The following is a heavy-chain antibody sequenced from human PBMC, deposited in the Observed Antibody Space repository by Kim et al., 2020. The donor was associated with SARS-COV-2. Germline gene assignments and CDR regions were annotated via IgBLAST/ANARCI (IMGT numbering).Heavy chain of an antibody. CDR1: GYTFTSYG. D-gene: IGHD3-9*01. CDR3: ARDLNSGYFDWLKLSNYWYFDL. J-gene: IGHJ2*01. V-gene: IGHV1-18*01. CDR2: ISAYNGNT. Sequence: ASVKVSCKASGYTFTSYGISWVRQAPGQGLEWMGWISAYNGNTNYAQKLQGRVTMTTDTSTSTAYMELRSLRSDDTAVYYCARDLNSGYFDWLKLSNYWYFDLWGRGTLVTVSS.